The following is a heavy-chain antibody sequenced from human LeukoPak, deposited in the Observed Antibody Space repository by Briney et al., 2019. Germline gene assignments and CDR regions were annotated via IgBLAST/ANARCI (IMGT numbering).Heavy chain of an antibody. D-gene: IGHD3-22*01. CDR1: GFTFRSYW. Sequence: GGSLRLSCAASGFTFRSYWMHWVRQVPGKGLVWVSRINIDGSSGSYADSVEGRFTISRDNAKNTVYLQMNSLRAEDMALYYCAKDRGYDRNDAFDIWGQGTMVTVSS. J-gene: IGHJ3*02. CDR3: AKDRGYDRNDAFDI. CDR2: INIDGSSG. V-gene: IGHV3-74*01.